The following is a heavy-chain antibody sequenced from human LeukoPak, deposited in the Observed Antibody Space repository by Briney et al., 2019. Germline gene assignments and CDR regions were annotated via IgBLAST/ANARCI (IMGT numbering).Heavy chain of an antibody. Sequence: SQTLSLTCTVSGGSISSGSYYWSWIRQPAGKGLEWIGRIYTSGSTNYNPSLKSRVTISVDTSKNQFSLKLSSVTAADTAVYYCARYLQPLDAFDIWGQGTTVTVSS. D-gene: IGHD1-1*01. CDR2: IYTSGST. J-gene: IGHJ3*02. CDR3: ARYLQPLDAFDI. V-gene: IGHV4-61*02. CDR1: GGSISSGSYY.